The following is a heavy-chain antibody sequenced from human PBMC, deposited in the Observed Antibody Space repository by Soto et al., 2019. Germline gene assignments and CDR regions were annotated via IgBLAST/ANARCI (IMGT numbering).Heavy chain of an antibody. CDR3: AREKGYISGPKNFDS. D-gene: IGHD5-12*01. CDR1: GGSVSSGDYF. J-gene: IGHJ4*02. CDR2: IYDSGSS. V-gene: IGHV4-30-4*01. Sequence: SETLSLTCTVSGGSVSSGDYFWSWIRQPPGKGLEWIGYIYDSGSSYYNPSLKSRVTMSVDTSKNQFSLKLRFVTAADTAMYYCAREKGYISGPKNFDSWGQGTLVTVSS.